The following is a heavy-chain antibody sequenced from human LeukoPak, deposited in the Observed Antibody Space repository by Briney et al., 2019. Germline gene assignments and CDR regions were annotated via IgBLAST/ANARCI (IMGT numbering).Heavy chain of an antibody. D-gene: IGHD5-18*01. Sequence: GGSLRLSCAASGFTFSSYGMPWVRQAPGKGLEWVAVISYDGSNKYYADSVKGRFTISRDNSKNTLYLQMNSLRAEDTAVYYCAKVSHSYGPLDYWGQGTLVTVSS. CDR3: AKVSHSYGPLDY. V-gene: IGHV3-30*18. J-gene: IGHJ4*02. CDR2: ISYDGSNK. CDR1: GFTFSSYG.